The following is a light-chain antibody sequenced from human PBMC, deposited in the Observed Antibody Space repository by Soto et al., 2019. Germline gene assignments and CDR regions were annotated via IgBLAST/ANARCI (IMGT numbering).Light chain of an antibody. V-gene: IGKV3-20*01. CDR2: GAS. CDR3: QHYDSLPIN. J-gene: IGKJ5*01. CDR1: QSVSSSY. Sequence: EIVLTQSPGTLSLSPGERATLSCRASQSVSSSYLAWYQQKPGQPPRLLIYGASSRATGIPDRFSGSGSGTDFTLTISRLEPEDFAVFYCQHYDSLPINFGQGTRLETK.